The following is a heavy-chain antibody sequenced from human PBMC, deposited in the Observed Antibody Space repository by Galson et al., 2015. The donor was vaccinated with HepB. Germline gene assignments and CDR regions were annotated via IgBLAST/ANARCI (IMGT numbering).Heavy chain of an antibody. Sequence: SLRLSCAASGFTFSGFGTHWVRQAPGKGLQWVALIWANGSKQHYADSVKGRFTVSRDNSNNMLYLQMNSLRAEDAGLYFCAKGYGLFDSWGQGILVTVSS. J-gene: IGHJ5*01. CDR2: IWANGSKQ. CDR3: AKGYGLFDS. CDR1: GFTFSGFG. V-gene: IGHV3-33*03. D-gene: IGHD5-18*01.